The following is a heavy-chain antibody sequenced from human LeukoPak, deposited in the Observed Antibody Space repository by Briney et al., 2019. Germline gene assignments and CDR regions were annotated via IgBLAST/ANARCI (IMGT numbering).Heavy chain of an antibody. Sequence: GRSLRLSCAGTGFTFSSYGMHWVRQAPGKGLEWVAVISYDGSNKYYADSVKGRFTISRDNSKNTLYLQMNSLRAEDTAVYYCAKDCGLAAALDYWGQGTLITVSS. V-gene: IGHV3-30*18. CDR1: GFTFSSYG. D-gene: IGHD6-13*01. CDR2: ISYDGSNK. J-gene: IGHJ4*02. CDR3: AKDCGLAAALDY.